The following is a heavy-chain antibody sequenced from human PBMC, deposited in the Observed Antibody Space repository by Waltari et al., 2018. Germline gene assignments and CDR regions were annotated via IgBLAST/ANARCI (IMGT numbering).Heavy chain of an antibody. J-gene: IGHJ3*02. Sequence: EVQLVETGGGLIQPGGSLRPSRAASGFPVRRHSMGWARPAPGKWLEWVSVIHSGGSTYYADSVKGRFTIFRDSSKNTLYLQMNTLRAEDTAMYYCAGGPSYYDSSTFAFDMWGQGTMVTVSS. D-gene: IGHD3-22*01. CDR3: AGGPSYYDSSTFAFDM. CDR2: IHSGGST. CDR1: GFPVRRHS. V-gene: IGHV3-53*02.